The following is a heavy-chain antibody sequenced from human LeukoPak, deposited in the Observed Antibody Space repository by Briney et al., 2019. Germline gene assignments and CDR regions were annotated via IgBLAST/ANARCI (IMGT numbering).Heavy chain of an antibody. V-gene: IGHV3-23*01. CDR3: VKVSLGYCGTTSCYPNDAFDI. CDR2: ISGMIGGST. CDR1: GFPSTRYA. Sequence: PGRSWRFPCPSPGFPSTRYAMTWVRQAPRTGLQWVSVISGMIGGSTYYADTVKGRFTISRDNSKNTLYLYMNSLRAEDTAVYYCVKVSLGYCGTTSCYPNDAFDIWGQGTMVIVSS. D-gene: IGHD2-2*01. J-gene: IGHJ3*02.